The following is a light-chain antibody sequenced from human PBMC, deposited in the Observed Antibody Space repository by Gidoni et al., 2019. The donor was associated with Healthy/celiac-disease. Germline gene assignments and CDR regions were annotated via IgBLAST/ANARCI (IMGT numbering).Light chain of an antibody. V-gene: IGLV2-14*03. CDR3: SSYTSSSTLPYV. Sequence: QSALTPPASVSGSPGQSITISCTGPRSDVGGYNYVSWYQHHPGKAPKHMIYDVSNRPSGVSNRFSGSKSGNTASLTISGLQAEDEADYYCSSYTSSSTLPYVFGTGTKVTVL. CDR2: DVS. CDR1: RSDVGGYNY. J-gene: IGLJ1*01.